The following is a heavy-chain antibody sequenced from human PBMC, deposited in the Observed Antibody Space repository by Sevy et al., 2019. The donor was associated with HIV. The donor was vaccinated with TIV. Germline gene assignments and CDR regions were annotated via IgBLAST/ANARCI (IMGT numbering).Heavy chain of an antibody. Sequence: SETLSLTCAVYGGSFSGYYWSWIRQPPGKGLGWIGEINHSGSTNYNPSLKSRVTISVDTSKNQFSLKLSSVTAADTAVYYCARLSYGDYPKVDYWGQGTLVTVSS. V-gene: IGHV4-34*01. CDR3: ARLSYGDYPKVDY. CDR2: INHSGST. J-gene: IGHJ4*02. D-gene: IGHD4-17*01. CDR1: GGSFSGYY.